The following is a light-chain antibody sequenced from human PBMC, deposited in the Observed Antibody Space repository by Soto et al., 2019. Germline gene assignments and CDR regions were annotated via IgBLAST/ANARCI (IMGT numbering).Light chain of an antibody. J-gene: IGKJ4*01. CDR1: QSVRTY. Sequence: DIQMTQSPSSLSASIGDRVTITCRASQSVRTYMNWYQQKPGKAPKLLIYGASSLLSGVPSRFSGSGSGTDFTLTITGLQLEDFATFYCQQSYSTPPTFGGGTKVEV. CDR3: QQSYSTPPT. CDR2: GAS. V-gene: IGKV1-39*01.